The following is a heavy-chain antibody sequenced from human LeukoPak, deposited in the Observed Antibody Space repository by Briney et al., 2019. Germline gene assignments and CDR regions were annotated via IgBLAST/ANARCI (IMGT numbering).Heavy chain of an antibody. Sequence: PGGSLRLSCAASGFTFDDYAMHWVRQAPGKGLEWVSGISWNSGSIGYADSVKGRFTISRDNAKNSLYLQMNSLRAEDTALYYCAKGGGSSWYLAVFDYWGQGTLVTVSS. CDR3: AKGGGSSWYLAVFDY. CDR1: GFTFDDYA. D-gene: IGHD6-13*01. J-gene: IGHJ4*02. V-gene: IGHV3-9*01. CDR2: ISWNSGSI.